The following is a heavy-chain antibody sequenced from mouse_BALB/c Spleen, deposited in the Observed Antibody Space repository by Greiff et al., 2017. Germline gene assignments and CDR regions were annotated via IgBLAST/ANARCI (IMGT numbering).Heavy chain of an antibody. D-gene: IGHD2-2*01. J-gene: IGHJ2*01. V-gene: IGHV14-4*02. CDR2: IDPENGDT. CDR1: GFNIKDYY. Sequence: DVQLQESGAELVRSGASVKLSCTASGFNIKDYYMHWVKQRPEQGLEWIGWIDPENGDTEYAPKFQGKATMTADTSSNTAYLQLSSLTSEDTAVYYCTLYYGYDYYFDYWGQGTTLTVSS. CDR3: TLYYGYDYYFDY.